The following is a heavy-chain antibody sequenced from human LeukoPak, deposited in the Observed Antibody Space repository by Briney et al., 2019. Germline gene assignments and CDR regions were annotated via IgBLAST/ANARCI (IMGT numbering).Heavy chain of an antibody. CDR2: ISGSGGST. D-gene: IGHD4-23*01. CDR1: EFTFSTYA. V-gene: IGHV3-23*01. Sequence: SGGSLRLSCAASEFTFSTYAMSWVRQAPGKGLEWVSAISGSGGSTFYAECGKGRFTISRENSKNTLYLQMNSVRAEDTAVYYCAKDGGMLLYYGMDVWGQGTTVTVSS. CDR3: AKDGGMLLYYGMDV. J-gene: IGHJ6*02.